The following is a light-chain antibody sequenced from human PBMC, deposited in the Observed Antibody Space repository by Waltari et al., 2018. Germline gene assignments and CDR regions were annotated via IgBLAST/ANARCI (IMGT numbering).Light chain of an antibody. CDR2: AAS. CDR1: QGISSY. V-gene: IGKV1-8*01. Sequence: AIRMTQSPSSLSASTGDRVTITCRAGQGISSYLAWYQQKPGKAPKLLIYAASTLQSGVPSRFSGSGSGTDFTLTISCLQSEDFATYYCQASYTTPYSFGQGTKVEIK. CDR3: QASYTTPYS. J-gene: IGKJ2*03.